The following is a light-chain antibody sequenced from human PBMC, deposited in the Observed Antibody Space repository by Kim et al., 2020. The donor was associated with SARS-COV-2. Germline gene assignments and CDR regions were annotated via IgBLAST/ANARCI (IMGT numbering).Light chain of an antibody. CDR3: QAWDSSTVV. J-gene: IGLJ2*01. CDR1: KLGEKY. Sequence: VSQGQTASSTCSGNKLGEKYAWWYKQKPGQSPVLVSYQNNKRPSGIPERFSGANSGNTATLTISGTQAMDEADYYGQAWDSSTVVFGGGTQLTVL. CDR2: QNN. V-gene: IGLV3-1*01.